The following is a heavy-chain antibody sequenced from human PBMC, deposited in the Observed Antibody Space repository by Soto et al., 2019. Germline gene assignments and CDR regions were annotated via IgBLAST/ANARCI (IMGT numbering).Heavy chain of an antibody. CDR2: IYYSGST. CDR1: GGSISSGGYY. J-gene: IGHJ4*02. Sequence: PSDTLSLTCTVSGGSISSGGYYWSWIRQHPGKGLEWIGYIYYSGSTYYNPSLKSRVTISVDTSKNQFSLKLSSVTAADTAVYYCARGSDEKLEEYWGQGTLVTVSS. CDR3: ARGSDEKLEEY. D-gene: IGHD1-1*01. V-gene: IGHV4-31*03.